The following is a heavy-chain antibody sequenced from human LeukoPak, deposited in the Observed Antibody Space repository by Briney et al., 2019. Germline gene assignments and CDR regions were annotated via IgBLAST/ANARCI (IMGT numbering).Heavy chain of an antibody. J-gene: IGHJ1*01. CDR1: GGSISSGGYY. Sequence: SETLSLTCTVSGGSISSGGYYWSWIRQHPGKGLEWIGYIYYSGSTYYNPSLKSRVTISVDTSKNQFSLKLSSVTAADTAVYYCASYDRTGLNAEYFQHWGQGTLVTVSS. CDR3: ASYDRTGLNAEYFQH. CDR2: IYYSGST. V-gene: IGHV4-31*03. D-gene: IGHD3-22*01.